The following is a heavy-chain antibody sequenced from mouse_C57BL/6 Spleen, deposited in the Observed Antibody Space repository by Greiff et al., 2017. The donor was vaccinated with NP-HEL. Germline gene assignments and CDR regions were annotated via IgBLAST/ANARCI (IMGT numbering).Heavy chain of an antibody. V-gene: IGHV5-16*01. Sequence: VQLKESEGGLVQPGSSMKLSCTASGFTFSDYYMAWVRQVPEKGLEWVANINYDGSSTYYLDSLKSRFIISRDNAKNILYLQMSSLKSEDTATYYCAREGDYDEGGYAMDYWGQGTSVTVSS. J-gene: IGHJ4*01. CDR3: AREGDYDEGGYAMDY. CDR2: INYDGSST. CDR1: GFTFSDYY. D-gene: IGHD2-4*01.